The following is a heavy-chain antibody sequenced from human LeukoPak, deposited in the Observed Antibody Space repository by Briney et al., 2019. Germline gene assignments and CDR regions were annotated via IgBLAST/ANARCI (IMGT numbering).Heavy chain of an antibody. Sequence: SETLSLTCSVSGDSLRNFYWSWIRQPPRKGLDWIGYIDYSGSTSYNPSLKSRLTISIDTSKNQFSLRLSSVAAADTAVYFCARGLSSTRRESDYWGQGTLVTVSS. CDR2: IDYSGST. V-gene: IGHV4-59*01. D-gene: IGHD2-2*01. CDR1: GDSLRNFY. CDR3: ARGLSSTRRESDY. J-gene: IGHJ4*02.